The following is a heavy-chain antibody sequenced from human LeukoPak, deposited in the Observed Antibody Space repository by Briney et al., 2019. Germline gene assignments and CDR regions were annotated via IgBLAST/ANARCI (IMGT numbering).Heavy chain of an antibody. V-gene: IGHV3-48*03. CDR3: ARDGYIRYFDY. CDR2: ISSSGSTI. D-gene: IGHD5-24*01. CDR1: GFTLSTYE. J-gene: IGHJ4*02. Sequence: GGPLRLSCAASGFTLSTYEMNWVRQAPGKGLEWVSYISSSGSTIYYADSVKDRFNISRDNAKNSLYLQMNNLRAEDTAVYYCARDGYIRYFDYWGQGTLVTVSS.